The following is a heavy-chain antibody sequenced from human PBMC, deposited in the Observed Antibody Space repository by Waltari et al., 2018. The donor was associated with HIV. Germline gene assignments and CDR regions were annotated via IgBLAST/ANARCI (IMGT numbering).Heavy chain of an antibody. J-gene: IGHJ6*02. CDR3: ARGWDDFLMDV. CDR2: INHSGGT. V-gene: IGHV4-34*01. CDR1: GGSFSGYY. D-gene: IGHD3-3*01. Sequence: QVQLQQWGAGLLKPSETLSLTCAVYGGSFSGYYWSWIRQPPGKGLEWIGEINHSGGTNYNPSLKSRVTISLDTSKNQVSLKLTSVTAADTAVYYCARGWDDFLMDVWGQGTTVTVSS.